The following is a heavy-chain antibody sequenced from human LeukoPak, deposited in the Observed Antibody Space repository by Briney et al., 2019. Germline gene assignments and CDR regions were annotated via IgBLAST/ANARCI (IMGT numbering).Heavy chain of an antibody. CDR3: AREGYSSEIDY. CDR1: GGSISSSNW. D-gene: IGHD6-19*01. CDR2: IYHSGST. Sequence: SETLSLTCAVSGGSISSSNWWSWVRQPPGKGLEWIGEIYHSGSTNYNPSLKSRVTISVDTSQNQFSLKLSSVTAADTAVYYCAREGYSSEIDYWGQGTLVTVSS. J-gene: IGHJ4*02. V-gene: IGHV4-4*02.